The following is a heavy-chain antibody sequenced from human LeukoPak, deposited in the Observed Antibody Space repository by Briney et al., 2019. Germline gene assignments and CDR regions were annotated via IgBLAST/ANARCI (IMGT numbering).Heavy chain of an antibody. J-gene: IGHJ5*02. CDR2: IYYSGST. V-gene: IGHV4-59*08. CDR1: GGSISSYY. CDR3: ARHVGEETGYSSGWVSWFDP. Sequence: SETLSLTCTVSGGSISSYYWSWIRQPPGKGLEWIGYIYYSGSTNYNPSLKSRVTISVDTSKNQFSLKLSSVTAADTAVYYCARHVGEETGYSSGWVSWFDPWGQGTLVTVSS. D-gene: IGHD6-19*01.